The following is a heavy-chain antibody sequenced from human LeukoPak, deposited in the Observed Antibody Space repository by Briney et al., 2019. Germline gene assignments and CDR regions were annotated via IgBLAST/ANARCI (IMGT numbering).Heavy chain of an antibody. Sequence: PGGSLRLSCAASGFTFSDYYMNWVRQAPGKGLEWVSSISSSSSYIYYADSVKGRFTISRDNAKNSLYLQMNSLRAEDTAVYYCARVDSAYGMDVWGQGTTVTVSS. CDR3: ARVDSAYGMDV. CDR2: ISSSSSYI. CDR1: GFTFSDYY. V-gene: IGHV3-21*01. D-gene: IGHD2-15*01. J-gene: IGHJ6*02.